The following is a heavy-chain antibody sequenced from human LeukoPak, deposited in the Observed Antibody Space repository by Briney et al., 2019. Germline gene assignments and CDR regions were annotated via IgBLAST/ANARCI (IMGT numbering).Heavy chain of an antibody. V-gene: IGHV3-30*01. CDR3: ARDRSCSPGGYFDY. Sequence: PGGSLRLSCAASGCTFSSYAMHWVRQAPGKGLEWVAVISYDGSNKYYADSVKGRFTISRDNSKNTLYLQMNSLRAEDTAVYYCARDRSCSPGGYFDYWGQGTLVTVSS. CDR2: ISYDGSNK. D-gene: IGHD2-15*01. J-gene: IGHJ4*02. CDR1: GCTFSSYA.